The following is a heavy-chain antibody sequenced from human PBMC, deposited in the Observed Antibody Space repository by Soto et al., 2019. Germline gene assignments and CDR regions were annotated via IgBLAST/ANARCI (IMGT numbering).Heavy chain of an antibody. CDR2: INPGNGDT. CDR1: GYTFSSYA. CDR3: AASGSLAY. Sequence: QVQLVQSGAEVKKPGASVKVSCKASGYTFSSYAIHWVRQAPGQSLECMGWINPGNGDTRYSQKFQSRVTITRDTSASTAYMELSSLRSEDTALYYCAASGSLAYWGQGTLVTVYS. D-gene: IGHD1-26*01. J-gene: IGHJ4*02. V-gene: IGHV1-3*01.